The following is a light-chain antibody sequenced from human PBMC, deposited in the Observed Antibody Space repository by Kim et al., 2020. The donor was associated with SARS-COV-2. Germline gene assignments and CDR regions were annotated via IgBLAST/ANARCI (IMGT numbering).Light chain of an antibody. CDR2: AAS. CDR1: QSISSH. CDR3: QQSYITPFT. Sequence: DIQMTQSPSSLSASVGDRVTITCRTTQSISSHLNWYQQKPGRAPKLLISAASTLQGGVPSRFSVSGSETDFTLTISSLQPEDFATYFCQQSYITPFTFGPRTKVDIK. J-gene: IGKJ3*01. V-gene: IGKV1-39*01.